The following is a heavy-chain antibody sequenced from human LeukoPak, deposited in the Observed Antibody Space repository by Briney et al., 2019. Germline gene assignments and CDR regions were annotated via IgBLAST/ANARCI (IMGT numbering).Heavy chain of an antibody. CDR1: GYSFTSYW. D-gene: IGHD3-22*01. CDR2: IYPGDSDT. Sequence: GESLKISCKGSGYSFTSYWIGWVRQLPGKGLGWMGIIYPGDSDTRYSPSFQGQVTISADKSISTAYLQWSSLKASDTAMYYCARQPSVGYYDSSGYRFDYWGQGTLVTVSS. CDR3: ARQPSVGYYDSSGYRFDY. J-gene: IGHJ4*02. V-gene: IGHV5-51*01.